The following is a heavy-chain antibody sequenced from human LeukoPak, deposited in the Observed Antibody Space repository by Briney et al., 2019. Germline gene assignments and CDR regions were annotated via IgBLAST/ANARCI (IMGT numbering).Heavy chain of an antibody. Sequence: PGGSLRLSCAASGFTVSSNYMSWVRQAPGKGLEWVAVIWYDGSNKYYADSVKGRFTISRDNSKNTLYLQMNSLRAEDTAVYYCARDTMAVAGTDYFDYWGQGTLVTVSS. D-gene: IGHD6-19*01. CDR2: IWYDGSNK. J-gene: IGHJ4*02. V-gene: IGHV3-33*08. CDR3: ARDTMAVAGTDYFDY. CDR1: GFTVSSNY.